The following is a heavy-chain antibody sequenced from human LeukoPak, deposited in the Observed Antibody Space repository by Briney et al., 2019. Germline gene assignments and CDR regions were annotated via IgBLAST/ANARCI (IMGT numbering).Heavy chain of an antibody. V-gene: IGHV4-38-2*02. CDR2: IYHSGST. J-gene: IGHJ4*02. D-gene: IGHD3-16*01. CDR3: ARITAQTTGDY. CDR1: GGSISSGYY. Sequence: SETLSLTCTVSGGSISSGYYWGWIRQPPGKGLEWIGSIYHSGSTYYNPSLKSRVTISVDTSKNQFSLKLSSVTAADTAVYYCARITAQTTGDYWGQGTLVTVSS.